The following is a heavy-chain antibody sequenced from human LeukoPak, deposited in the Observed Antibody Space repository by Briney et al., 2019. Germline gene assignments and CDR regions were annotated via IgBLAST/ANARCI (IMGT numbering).Heavy chain of an antibody. D-gene: IGHD3-22*01. Sequence: GSLRLSCAASGFTVSSNYMSWVRQAPGKGLEWVSVIYSGGSAYYADSVKGRFTISRDNSKNTLCLQMNSLRAEDTAVYYCAKFYYDIEMDWGQGTLVTVSS. CDR1: GFTVSSNY. CDR2: IYSGGSA. J-gene: IGHJ4*02. V-gene: IGHV3-53*01. CDR3: AKFYYDIEMD.